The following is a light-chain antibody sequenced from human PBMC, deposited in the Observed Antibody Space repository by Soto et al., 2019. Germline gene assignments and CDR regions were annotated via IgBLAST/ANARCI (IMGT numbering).Light chain of an antibody. CDR3: QTWGTGIVV. V-gene: IGLV4-69*01. CDR2: LNSDGSH. CDR1: SGHSNYA. Sequence: QSVLTQSPSASASLGASVKLTCTLSSGHSNYAIAWHQQQPEKGPRYLMKLNSDGSHSKGDGIPDRFSGSSSGAERYLSISSLQSEDEGDYYCQTWGTGIVVFGGGTKVTVL. J-gene: IGLJ2*01.